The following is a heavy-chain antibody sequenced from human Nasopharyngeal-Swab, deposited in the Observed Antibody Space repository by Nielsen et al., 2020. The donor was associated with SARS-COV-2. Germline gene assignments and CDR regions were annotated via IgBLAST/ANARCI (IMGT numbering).Heavy chain of an antibody. CDR2: IYHSGST. V-gene: IGHV4-30-2*01. J-gene: IGHJ6*03. CDR3: ARVGGDYYYYYYMDV. D-gene: IGHD1-26*01. Sequence: RQAPGKGLEWIGYIYHSGSTYYNPSLKSRVTISVDRPKNQFSLKLSSVTAADTAVYYCARVGGDYYYYYYMDVWGKGTTVTVSS.